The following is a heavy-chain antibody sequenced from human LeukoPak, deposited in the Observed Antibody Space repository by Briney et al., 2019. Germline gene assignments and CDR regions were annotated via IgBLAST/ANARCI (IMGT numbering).Heavy chain of an antibody. CDR1: GFTFSDYY. CDR3: ARRTGDSYYFDY. J-gene: IGHJ4*02. V-gene: IGHV3-11*01. D-gene: IGHD1-26*01. CDR2: ISSSGSTI. Sequence: GSLRLSCAASGFTFSDYYMSWIRKAPGKGLEWVSYISSSGSTIYYADSVKGRFTISRDNAKNSLYLQMNSLRAEDTAVYYCARRTGDSYYFDYWGQGTLVTVSS.